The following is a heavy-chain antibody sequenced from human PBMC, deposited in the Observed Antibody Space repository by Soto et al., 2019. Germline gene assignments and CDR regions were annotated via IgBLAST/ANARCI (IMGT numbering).Heavy chain of an antibody. Sequence: ASVKVSCKASGYTFTGYYMHWVRQAPGQGLEWMGWINPNSGGTNYAQKFQGWVTVTRDTSISTAYMELSRLRSDDTAVYYCARERYCSSTSCFRNDAFDIWGQGTMVTVSS. CDR2: INPNSGGT. CDR1: GYTFTGYY. V-gene: IGHV1-2*04. CDR3: ARERYCSSTSCFRNDAFDI. D-gene: IGHD2-2*01. J-gene: IGHJ3*02.